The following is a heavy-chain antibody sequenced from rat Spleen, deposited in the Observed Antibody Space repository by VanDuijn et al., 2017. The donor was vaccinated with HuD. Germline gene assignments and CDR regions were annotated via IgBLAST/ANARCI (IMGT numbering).Heavy chain of an antibody. V-gene: IGHV2-1*01. Sequence: QVQLKESGPGLVQPSQTLSLTCTVSGFSLTRYHIHWIRQPPGKGLEWMGGIWGDGSTDYNSALKSRLSISRDTSKSQVFLKMNSLQTEDTAIYFCTSPFRWFAYWGQGTLVTVSS. J-gene: IGHJ3*01. CDR3: TSPFRWFAY. CDR1: GFSLTRYH. CDR2: IWGDGST.